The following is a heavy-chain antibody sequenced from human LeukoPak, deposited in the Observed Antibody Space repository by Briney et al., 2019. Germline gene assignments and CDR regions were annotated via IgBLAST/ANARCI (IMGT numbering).Heavy chain of an antibody. J-gene: IGHJ4*02. CDR2: ISGSGGST. V-gene: IGHV3-23*01. D-gene: IGHD4-17*01. Sequence: GGSLRLSCAASGFTFSSYAMSWVRQAPGKGLEWVSAISGSGGSTYYAGSVKGRFTISRDNSKNTLYLQMNSLRAEDTAVYYCANHDYGDYYFDYWGQGTLVTVSS. CDR1: GFTFSSYA. CDR3: ANHDYGDYYFDY.